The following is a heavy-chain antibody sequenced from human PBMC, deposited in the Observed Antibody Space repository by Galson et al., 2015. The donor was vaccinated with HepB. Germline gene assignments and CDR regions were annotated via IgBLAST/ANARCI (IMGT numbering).Heavy chain of an antibody. CDR2: ITSSGGNS. J-gene: IGHJ4*02. CDR1: GFSFTRYA. V-gene: IGHV3-23*01. Sequence: SLRLSCAASGFSFTRYAMTWVRQAPGKGLEWVSSITSSGGNSYYTDSVKGRFTASRDNSKNTLLLQLNSLRAEDTAMYFCAKDGIMVANNPYHFHYWGQGTLVTVSS. CDR3: AKDGIMVANNPYHFHY. D-gene: IGHD2-15*01.